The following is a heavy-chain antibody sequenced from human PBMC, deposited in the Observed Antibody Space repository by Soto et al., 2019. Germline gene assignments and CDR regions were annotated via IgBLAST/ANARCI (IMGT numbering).Heavy chain of an antibody. D-gene: IGHD2-2*01. CDR2: ISYDGSSQ. CDR1: GFTFSSNA. V-gene: IGHV3-30-3*01. CDR3: ARGFWYQVLGWFDP. J-gene: IGHJ5*02. Sequence: QVQLVESGGGVVQPGRSLRLSCAASGFTFSSNAMNWVHQAPGKGLEWVAVISYDGSSQYYTDSVKGRFTISRDNSKKILYLQMDSLRAEDTAVYYCARGFWYQVLGWFDPWGQGTLVTVSS.